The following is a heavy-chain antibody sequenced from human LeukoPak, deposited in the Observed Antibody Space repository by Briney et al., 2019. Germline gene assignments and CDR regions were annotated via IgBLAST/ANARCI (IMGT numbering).Heavy chain of an antibody. J-gene: IGHJ6*02. CDR2: ISNDGSNK. CDR3: ARDRAPYGMDV. V-gene: IGHV3-30*14. Sequence: GRSLRLSCAASGFTFSSYAMHWVRQAPGKGLEWVAVISNDGSNKYYADSVKGRFTISRHNSKNTLYLQMNSLRAEDTAVYYCARDRAPYGMDVWGQGTTVTASS. CDR1: GFTFSSYA.